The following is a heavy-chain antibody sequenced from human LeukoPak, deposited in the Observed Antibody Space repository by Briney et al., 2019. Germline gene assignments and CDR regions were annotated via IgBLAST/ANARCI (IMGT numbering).Heavy chain of an antibody. CDR1: GGSINSFY. CDR2: LDHSGST. CDR3: ARDLGYCDSTTCTPLYYFDY. Sequence: AETLSLTCTVSGGSINSFYWSWIRPPPGKGLEWIGYLDHSGSTNYNPSLKSRVTMSVDTSKNQFSLNLTSVTAADTAVYYCARDLGYCDSTTCTPLYYFDYWGQGALVTVSS. V-gene: IGHV4-59*01. D-gene: IGHD2-2*01. J-gene: IGHJ4*02.